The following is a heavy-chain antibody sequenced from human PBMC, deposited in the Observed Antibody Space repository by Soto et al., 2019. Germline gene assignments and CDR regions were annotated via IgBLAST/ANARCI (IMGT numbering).Heavy chain of an antibody. D-gene: IGHD2-21*01. CDR3: ARIPSP. CDR2: IYHSGNI. J-gene: IGHJ5*02. Sequence: SETLSLTCAVYGGSFSGYYWSWIRQPPGKGLEWIGYIYHSGNIYYNPSLKSRVTISVDRSKNQFSLKLSSVTAADTAVYYCARIPSPWGQGTLVTSPQ. V-gene: IGHV4-34*01. CDR1: GGSFSGYY.